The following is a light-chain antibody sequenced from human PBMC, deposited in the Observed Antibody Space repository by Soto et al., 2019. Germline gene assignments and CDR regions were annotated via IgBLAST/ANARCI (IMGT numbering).Light chain of an antibody. CDR3: HQYENLPT. V-gene: IGKV1-33*01. J-gene: IGKJ5*01. CDR1: QNINNY. Sequence: DIQMPQSTSSLSASVGDRVTMTCQASQNINNYLNWYQQKPGRAPKLLIYDASNLEAGVPSRFRGSGSGTDFTFTISRLQPEDIATYYCHQYENLPTFGQGTRLEIK. CDR2: DAS.